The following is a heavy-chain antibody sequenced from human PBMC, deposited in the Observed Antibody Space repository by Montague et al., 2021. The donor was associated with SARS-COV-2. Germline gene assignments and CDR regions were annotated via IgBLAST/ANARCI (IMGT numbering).Heavy chain of an antibody. CDR2: IDWNDDK. CDR3: AHSYGDYLFDY. V-gene: IGHV2-70*12. Sequence: PALVKPTQTLTLTCTFSGFSLITSGMCVTWIRQPPGKALEWLALIDWNDDKYYSTSLKTRLTISKDTSKNQAVLTMTNMDPVDTATYYCAHSYGDYLFDYWGQGTLVTVSS. D-gene: IGHD4-17*01. CDR1: GFSLITSGMC. J-gene: IGHJ4*02.